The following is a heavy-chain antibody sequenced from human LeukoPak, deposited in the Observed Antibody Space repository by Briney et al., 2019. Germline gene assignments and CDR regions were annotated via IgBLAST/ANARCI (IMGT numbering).Heavy chain of an antibody. V-gene: IGHV4-39*01. Sequence: PSETLSLTCTVSGGSISSSSYYWGWIRQPPGKGLEWIGSIYYSGSTYYNPSLKSRVTISVDTSKNQFSLKLSSVTAADTAVYYCARGRVWQQLMGAFDIWGQGTMVTVSS. CDR1: GGSISSSSYY. CDR2: IYYSGST. D-gene: IGHD6-13*01. CDR3: ARGRVWQQLMGAFDI. J-gene: IGHJ3*02.